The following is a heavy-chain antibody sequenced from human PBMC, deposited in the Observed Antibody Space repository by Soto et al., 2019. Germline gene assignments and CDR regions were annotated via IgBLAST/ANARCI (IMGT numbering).Heavy chain of an antibody. V-gene: IGHV1-8*01. CDR1: GYTFTSYD. CDR3: ARSIAVAGIDY. CDR2: MNPNSGNT. Sequence: ASGKVSCKASGYTFTSYDINWVRQATGQGLEWMGWMNPNSGNTGYAQKFQGRVTMTRNTSISTAYMELSSLRSEDTAVYDCARSIAVAGIDYWGQGTLVTVSS. J-gene: IGHJ4*02. D-gene: IGHD6-19*01.